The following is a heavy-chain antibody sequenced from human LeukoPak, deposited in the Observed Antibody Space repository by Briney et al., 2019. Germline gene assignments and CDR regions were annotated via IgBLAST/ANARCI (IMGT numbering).Heavy chain of an antibody. Sequence: TSETLSLTCAVYGGSFSGYYWSWIRQPPGKGLEWIGEINHSGSTNYNPSLKSRVTISVDTSKNQFSLKLSSVTAADTAVYYCAIEAAAGNYFGYWGQGTLVTVSS. CDR3: AIEAAAGNYFGY. CDR1: GGSFSGYY. D-gene: IGHD6-13*01. V-gene: IGHV4-34*01. J-gene: IGHJ4*02. CDR2: INHSGST.